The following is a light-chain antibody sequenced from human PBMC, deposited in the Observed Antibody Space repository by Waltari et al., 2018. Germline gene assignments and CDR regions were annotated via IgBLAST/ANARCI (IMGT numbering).Light chain of an antibody. Sequence: QSALTQPPSASGSPGQSVTMSCTGTSPDVGVYNFVSWYQQHPGKAPNLLIYEVSERPSGVPDRFSGSKSGNTASLTVSGLQPEDEADYYCASFAGSNTLFGGGTKLTVL. CDR2: EVS. J-gene: IGLJ2*01. V-gene: IGLV2-8*01. CDR3: ASFAGSNTL. CDR1: SPDVGVYNF.